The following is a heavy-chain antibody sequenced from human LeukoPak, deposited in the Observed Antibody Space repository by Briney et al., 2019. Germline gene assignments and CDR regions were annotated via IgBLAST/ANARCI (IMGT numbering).Heavy chain of an antibody. V-gene: IGHV3-23*01. J-gene: IGHJ4*02. CDR2: ISAYGEST. D-gene: IGHD1-26*01. CDR1: GFTFSTYA. CDR3: ARRGKVGLPTYFDY. Sequence: GGSLRLSCKASGFTFSTYAMSWVRQAPGKGLQWVSSISAYGESTYHADSVKGRFTTSRDNSKYTLSLHMDSLRADDTAVYYCARRGKVGLPTYFDYWGQGTLVTVSS.